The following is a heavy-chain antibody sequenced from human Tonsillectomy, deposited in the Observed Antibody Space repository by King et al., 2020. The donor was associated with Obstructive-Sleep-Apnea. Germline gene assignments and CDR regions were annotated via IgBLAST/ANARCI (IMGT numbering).Heavy chain of an antibody. J-gene: IGHJ3*02. CDR3: AKDAGQLWVFSGFDI. CDR1: GFTFSNYG. Sequence: VQLVESGGGVVQPGRSLRLSCAASGFTFSNYGMHWVRQAPGKGLEWVAVISFDGSNKYSADSVKGRFTISRDNSKNTLYLQMNSLRAEDTAVYYCAKDAGQLWVFSGFDIWGQGTMVTVSS. D-gene: IGHD5-18*01. CDR2: ISFDGSNK. V-gene: IGHV3-30*18.